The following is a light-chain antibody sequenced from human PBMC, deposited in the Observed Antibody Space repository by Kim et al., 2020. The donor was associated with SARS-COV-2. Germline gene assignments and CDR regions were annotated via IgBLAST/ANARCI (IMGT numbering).Light chain of an antibody. V-gene: IGLV3-21*04. CDR3: QVWDIDVV. Sequence: VSLAPGKTARITCGGNNIGSKSVHWYQQKPGQAPVLVIYYDSDRPSGIPERFSGSNSGNTATLTISRVEAGDEADYYCQVWDIDVVFGGGTKLTVL. J-gene: IGLJ2*01. CDR1: NIGSKS. CDR2: YDS.